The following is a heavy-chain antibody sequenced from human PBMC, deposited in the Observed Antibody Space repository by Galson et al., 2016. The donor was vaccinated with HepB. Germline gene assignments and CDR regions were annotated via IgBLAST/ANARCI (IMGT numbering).Heavy chain of an antibody. Sequence: SLRLSCAASGFTFSDFYMTWMRRAPGKSLEWVSYISHSSSFTDYADSVKGRFIISRDNVRNSLFLQMSSLRAEDTALYFCARGRAPKTFDTFDIWGQGTMVTVSS. J-gene: IGHJ3*02. CDR3: ARGRAPKTFDTFDI. CDR2: ISHSSSFT. CDR1: GFTFSDFY. V-gene: IGHV3-11*06.